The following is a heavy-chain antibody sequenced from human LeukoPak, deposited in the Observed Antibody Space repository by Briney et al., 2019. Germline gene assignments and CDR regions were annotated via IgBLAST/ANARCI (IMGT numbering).Heavy chain of an antibody. V-gene: IGHV3-53*01. CDR1: GFTVSSNY. Sequence: GGSLRLSCAASGFTVSSNYMSWVRQAPGKGLEWVSVIYSGGSTYYADSVKGRFTISRDNSKNTLYLQMNSLRAEDTAVYYCARYCISSSCYKPPWGQGTLVTVSS. D-gene: IGHD2-2*02. J-gene: IGHJ5*02. CDR3: ARYCISSSCYKPP. CDR2: IYSGGST.